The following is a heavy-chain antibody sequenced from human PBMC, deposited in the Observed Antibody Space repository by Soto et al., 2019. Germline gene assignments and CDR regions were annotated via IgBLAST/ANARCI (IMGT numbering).Heavy chain of an antibody. Sequence: PGGSLRLSCAASGFTFSNAWMSWVRQAPGKGLEWVGRIKSKTDGGTTDYAAPVKGRFTISRDDSKNTLYLQMNSLKTEDTAVYYCTTGWDTMIVVVIKGAYYYYGMDVWGQGITVTVSS. J-gene: IGHJ6*02. CDR2: IKSKTDGGTT. D-gene: IGHD3-22*01. CDR3: TTGWDTMIVVVIKGAYYYYGMDV. V-gene: IGHV3-15*01. CDR1: GFTFSNAW.